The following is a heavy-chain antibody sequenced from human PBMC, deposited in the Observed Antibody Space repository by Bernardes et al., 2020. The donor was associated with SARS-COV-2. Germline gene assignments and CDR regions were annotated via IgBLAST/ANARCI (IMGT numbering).Heavy chain of an antibody. CDR1: GFTFTDSG. V-gene: IGHV3-33*01. CDR2: IWYDGSQK. J-gene: IGHJ4*02. D-gene: IGHD6-13*01. Sequence: GGSLRLSCAASGFTFTDSGFHWVRQAPGKGLEWVAVIWYDGSQKYYSDSVKGRFSISRDDSKSTLYLQMNGLRAEDTAVYYCVTDGGKFEKGSSWFDYWGQGAPVTVSP. CDR3: VTDGGKFEKGSSWFDY.